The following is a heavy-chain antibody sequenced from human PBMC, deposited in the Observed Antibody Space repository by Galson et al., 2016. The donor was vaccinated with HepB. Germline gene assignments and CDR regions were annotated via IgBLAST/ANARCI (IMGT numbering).Heavy chain of an antibody. D-gene: IGHD5-24*01. CDR1: GFTFSTYW. CDR2: IKPDGSEK. CDR3: ARRQMYTMSAFDY. Sequence: SLRLSCAASGFTFSTYWMSWVRQAPGKGLEWVANIKPDGSEKYYVDSVKGRFTISRDTANSSLYLQMNSLRAEDTAVYYCARRQMYTMSAFDYWGQGTLVTVSS. V-gene: IGHV3-7*01. J-gene: IGHJ4*02.